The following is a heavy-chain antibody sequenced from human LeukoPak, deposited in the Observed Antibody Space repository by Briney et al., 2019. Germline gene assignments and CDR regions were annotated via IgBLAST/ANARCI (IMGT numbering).Heavy chain of an antibody. CDR1: GYSISSGYY. J-gene: IGHJ4*02. CDR3: ASGIRGPERY. Sequence: SETLSLTCAVSGYSISSGYYWGWIWQPPGKGLEWIGSIYHSGSTYYNPSLKSRVTISVDTSKNQFSLKLSSVTAADTAVYYCASGIRGPERYWGQGTLVTVSS. V-gene: IGHV4-38-2*01. CDR2: IYHSGST. D-gene: IGHD1-1*01.